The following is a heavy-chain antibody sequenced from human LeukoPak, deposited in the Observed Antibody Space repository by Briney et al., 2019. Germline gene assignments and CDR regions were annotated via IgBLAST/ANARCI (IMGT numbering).Heavy chain of an antibody. J-gene: IGHJ4*02. CDR3: SRESGPYSPFGH. V-gene: IGHV4-4*02. Sequence: SGTLFLTCGVSGGSITTTNYWSWVRQSPGRGLEWIGEISLSGYTGFNPSLRGRVTMSLDESKNHLPLTLTSVTAADTAIYYCSRESGPYSPFGHWGQGILVTVTT. D-gene: IGHD1-26*01. CDR1: GGSITTTNY. CDR2: ISLSGYT.